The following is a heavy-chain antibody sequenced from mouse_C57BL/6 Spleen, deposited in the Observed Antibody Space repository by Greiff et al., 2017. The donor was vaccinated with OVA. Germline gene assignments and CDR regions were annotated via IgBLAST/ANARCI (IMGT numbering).Heavy chain of an antibody. CDR2: IYPGDGDT. Sequence: QVQLQQSGPELVKPGASVKISCKASGYAFSSSWMNWVKQRPGKGLEWIGRIYPGDGDTNYNGKFKGKATLTADKSSSTAYMQLSSLTSEDSAVYFCARTYYSNGGDAMDYWGQGTSVTVSS. CDR1: GYAFSSSW. J-gene: IGHJ4*01. CDR3: ARTYYSNGGDAMDY. V-gene: IGHV1-82*01. D-gene: IGHD2-5*01.